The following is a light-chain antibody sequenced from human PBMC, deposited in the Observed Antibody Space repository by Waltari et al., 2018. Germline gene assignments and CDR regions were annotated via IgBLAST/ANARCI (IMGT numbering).Light chain of an antibody. CDR3: QEYDSLPVT. J-gene: IGKJ4*01. CDR2: NVS. CDR1: QYVNNN. Sequence: IQMTQSPSTLSASVGDTVTITCRASQYVNNNLAWFQHKPGKAPKTLIHNVSRLESGVPSRFSGSGFGTEFTLTISSLQPDDFATYYCQEYDSLPVTFGGGTKVEIK. V-gene: IGKV1-5*03.